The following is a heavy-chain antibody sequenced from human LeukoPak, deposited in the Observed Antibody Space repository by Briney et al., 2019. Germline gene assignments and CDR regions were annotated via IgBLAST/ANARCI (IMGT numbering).Heavy chain of an antibody. V-gene: IGHV4-39*01. CDR3: VRLGSGWYYFDF. D-gene: IGHD6-19*01. Sequence: PSETLSLTCTVSGDSTSSSSNYWGWIRQPPEKGLEWIGSIHYSGSTYYNPSVGGRVTISVDTSKNQFSLKLSSVTAADTAVYYCVRLGSGWYYFDFWGQGTLVTVSS. CDR2: IHYSGST. J-gene: IGHJ4*02. CDR1: GDSTSSSSNY.